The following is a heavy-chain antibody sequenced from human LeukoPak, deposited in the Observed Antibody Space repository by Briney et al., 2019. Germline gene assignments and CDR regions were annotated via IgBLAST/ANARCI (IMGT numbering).Heavy chain of an antibody. V-gene: IGHV4-59*01. Sequence: PSETLSLTCTVSGGPISSYYWSWIRQPPGKGLEWIGYIYYSGSTNYNPSLKSRVTISVDTSKNQFSLKLSSVTAADTAVYYCARGPLAARQNEFDPWGQGTLVTVSS. J-gene: IGHJ5*02. CDR3: ARGPLAARQNEFDP. D-gene: IGHD6-13*01. CDR2: IYYSGST. CDR1: GGPISSYY.